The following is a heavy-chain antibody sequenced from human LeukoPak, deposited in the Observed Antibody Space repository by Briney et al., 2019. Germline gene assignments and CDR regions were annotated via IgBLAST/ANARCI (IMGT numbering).Heavy chain of an antibody. CDR1: GYTFTSYA. CDR2: INADNGNT. CDR3: ARMAAAGSTPFDY. J-gene: IGHJ4*02. D-gene: IGHD6-13*01. V-gene: IGHV1-3*01. Sequence: ASVKVSCKASGYTFTSYAMHWVRQAPGQRLEWMGWINADNGNTKYSQKFQGRVTITRDTSASTVNMELSSLRSEDTAVYYCARMAAAGSTPFDYWGQGTLVTVSS.